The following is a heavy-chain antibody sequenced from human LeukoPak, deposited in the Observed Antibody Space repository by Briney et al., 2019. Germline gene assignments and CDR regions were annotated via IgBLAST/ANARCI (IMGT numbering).Heavy chain of an antibody. CDR1: GYTFTTYY. Sequence: GASVKVSCKASGYTFTTYYMHWVRQAPGQGLEWMGIINPSGGSTNYAQKFQGRVTMTRDMSTSTVYMELSSLRSEDSAVDYCARGRATSFYFFDYWGQGTLVTVSS. V-gene: IGHV1-46*01. J-gene: IGHJ4*02. CDR3: ARGRATSFYFFDY. CDR2: INPSGGST. D-gene: IGHD5-12*01.